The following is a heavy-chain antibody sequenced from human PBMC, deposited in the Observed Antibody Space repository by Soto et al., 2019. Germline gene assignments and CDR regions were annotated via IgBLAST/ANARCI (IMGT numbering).Heavy chain of an antibody. CDR1: GFTFTSSA. D-gene: IGHD6-13*01. V-gene: IGHV1-58*02. J-gene: IGHJ4*02. Sequence: SVKVSCKASGFTFTSSAMQWVRQARGQRLEWIGWIVVGSGNTNYAQKFQERVTITRDMSTSTAYMELSSLRSEDTAVYYCAAVSGYSSSRRYFDYWGQGTLVTVSS. CDR2: IVVGSGNT. CDR3: AAVSGYSSSRRYFDY.